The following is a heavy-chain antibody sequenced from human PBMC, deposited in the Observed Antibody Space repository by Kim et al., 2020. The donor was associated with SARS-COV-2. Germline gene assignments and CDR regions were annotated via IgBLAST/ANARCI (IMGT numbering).Heavy chain of an antibody. CDR2: FDPEDGET. J-gene: IGHJ5*02. CDR1: GYTLTELS. V-gene: IGHV1-24*01. Sequence: ASVKVSCKVSGYTLTELSMHWVRQAPGKGLEWMGGFDPEDGETIYAQKFQGRVTMTEDTSTDTAYMELNSLRSEDTDVYYCAVHSGWRFGGLFDPWGQGTLVTVSS. CDR3: AVHSGWRFGGLFDP. D-gene: IGHD6-19*01.